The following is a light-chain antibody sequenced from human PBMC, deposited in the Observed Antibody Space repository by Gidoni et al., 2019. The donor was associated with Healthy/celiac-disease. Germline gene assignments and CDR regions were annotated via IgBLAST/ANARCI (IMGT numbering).Light chain of an antibody. CDR3: QQSYSTLTWT. V-gene: IGKV1-39*01. CDR1: QSISSY. J-gene: IGKJ1*01. Sequence: SSLSASVGDRVTITCRASQSISSYLNWYQQKPGKAPKLLIYAASSLQSGVPSRFSGSGSGTDFTLTISSLQPEDFATYYCQQSYSTLTWTFGQGTRVEIK. CDR2: AAS.